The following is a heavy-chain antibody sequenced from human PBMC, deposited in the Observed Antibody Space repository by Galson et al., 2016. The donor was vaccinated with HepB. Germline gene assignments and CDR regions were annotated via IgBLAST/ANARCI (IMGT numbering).Heavy chain of an antibody. J-gene: IGHJ4*02. D-gene: IGHD6-13*01. V-gene: IGHV3-23*01. Sequence: SLRLSCAASGFTFSSYSMHWVRQAPGKGLEWVSGISGSGANTYYANAVKGRFTISRDNSNNTLYLQVNSLRAEDTALYFCARYSNSWAPFDYWGQGSPVTVSS. CDR3: ARYSNSWAPFDY. CDR1: GFTFSSYS. CDR2: ISGSGANT.